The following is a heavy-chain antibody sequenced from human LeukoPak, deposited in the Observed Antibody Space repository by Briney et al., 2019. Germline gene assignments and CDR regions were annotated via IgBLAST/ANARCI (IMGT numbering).Heavy chain of an antibody. D-gene: IGHD2-2*01. CDR3: ARITPIVVVPATKYLANYMDV. Sequence: SETLSLTCTVSGGSISSSSYYWGWIRQPPGKGLEWIGSIYYSGSTYYNPSLKSRVTIPVDTSKNQFSLKLSSVTAADTAVYYCARITPIVVVPATKYLANYMDVWGKGTTVTVSS. CDR1: GGSISSSSYY. CDR2: IYYSGST. V-gene: IGHV4-39*07. J-gene: IGHJ6*03.